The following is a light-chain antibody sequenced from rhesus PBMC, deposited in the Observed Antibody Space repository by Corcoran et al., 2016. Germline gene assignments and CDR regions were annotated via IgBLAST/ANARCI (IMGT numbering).Light chain of an antibody. CDR1: QSVSNT. J-gene: IGKJ4*01. CDR2: GAS. V-gene: IGKV3-42*03. Sequence: EIVLTQSPATLSLSPGERATLSCRASQSVSNTLAWYQQKPEQAPRLLIYGASNRASDIPDRFSGHGSGTDFTLTISSLEPEDFAVYYCQQYTDWPLTFGGGTKVEIK. CDR3: QQYTDWPLT.